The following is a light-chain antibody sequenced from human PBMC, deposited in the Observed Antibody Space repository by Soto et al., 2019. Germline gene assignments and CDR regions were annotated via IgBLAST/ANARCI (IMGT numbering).Light chain of an antibody. V-gene: IGKV3-20*01. J-gene: IGKJ1*01. CDR1: QSVSRSY. Sequence: EIVLTPSPGTLSLSPVDRATLSCRASQSVSRSYLGWYQQKPGQAPRLLMYGASIRAAGVPDRFSGSGSGTEFTLTISRLEPEDFTVYYCHHYETFGQGTKVDI. CDR3: HHYET. CDR2: GAS.